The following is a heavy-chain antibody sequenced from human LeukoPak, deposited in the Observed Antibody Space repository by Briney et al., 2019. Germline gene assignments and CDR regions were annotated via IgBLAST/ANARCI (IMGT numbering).Heavy chain of an antibody. CDR3: ARRIAVAGTYAFDI. CDR1: GDSIISSSHY. D-gene: IGHD6-19*01. J-gene: IGHJ3*02. Sequence: SETLSLTCTVSGDSIISSSHYWAWIRQPPGKGLECIGSFYYSGNTYYNPSLKSRVTISVDTSKNQFSLKLSSVTAADTAVYYCARRIAVAGTYAFDIWGQGTMVTVSS. V-gene: IGHV4-39*07. CDR2: FYYSGNT.